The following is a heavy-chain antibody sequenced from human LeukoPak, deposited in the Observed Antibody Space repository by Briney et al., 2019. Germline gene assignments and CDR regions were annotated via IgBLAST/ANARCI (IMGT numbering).Heavy chain of an antibody. J-gene: IGHJ4*02. V-gene: IGHV4-34*01. Sequence: GSLRLSCAASGFTVSSNYMSWVRQPPGKGLEWIGEINHSGSTNYNPSLKSRVTISVDTSKNQFSLKLSSVTAADTAVYYCARYSAGYGVGYWGQGTLVTVSS. CDR2: INHSGST. D-gene: IGHD4-17*01. CDR3: ARYSAGYGVGY. CDR1: GFTVSSNY.